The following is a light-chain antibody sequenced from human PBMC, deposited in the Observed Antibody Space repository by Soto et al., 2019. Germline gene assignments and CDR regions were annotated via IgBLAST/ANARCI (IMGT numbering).Light chain of an antibody. CDR2: GAS. CDR1: QSVRTK. J-gene: IGKJ1*01. V-gene: IGKV3-20*01. CDR3: QQYGSSRWT. Sequence: EIVMTQSPDTLYVSPGEGATLSCRASQSVRTKLAWYQQKAGQAPRLLIYGASTRATGIQDRFSGSGSGTDFTLTISRLEPEDFAVYYCQQYGSSRWTFGQGTKVDIK.